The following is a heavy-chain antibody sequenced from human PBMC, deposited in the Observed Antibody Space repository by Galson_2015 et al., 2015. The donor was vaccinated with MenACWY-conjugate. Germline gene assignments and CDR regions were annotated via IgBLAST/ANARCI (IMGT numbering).Heavy chain of an antibody. CDR3: AKDFGVRHFDY. Sequence: SLRLSCAASGFNFGNYAMAWVRQAPGKGLEWVSGISGSGGSTNYANSVRGRFTISRDDSKSTLYLQMNSRRVDDTAIYYCAKDFGVRHFDYWGQGTLVTVSS. V-gene: IGHV3-23*01. J-gene: IGHJ4*02. CDR1: GFNFGNYA. CDR2: ISGSGGST. D-gene: IGHD3-10*01.